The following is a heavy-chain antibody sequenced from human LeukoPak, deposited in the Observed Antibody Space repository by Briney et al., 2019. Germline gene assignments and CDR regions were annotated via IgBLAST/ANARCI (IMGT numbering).Heavy chain of an antibody. D-gene: IGHD3-22*01. V-gene: IGHV4-59*08. Sequence: SETLSLTCTVSGGSISSYYWSWIRQPPGKGLEWIGYIYYSGSTNYNPSLKSRVTISVDTSKNQFSLKLSSVTAADTAVCYCARHYYDSSGYDLVPYFDYWGQGTLVTVSS. J-gene: IGHJ4*02. CDR2: IYYSGST. CDR1: GGSISSYY. CDR3: ARHYYDSSGYDLVPYFDY.